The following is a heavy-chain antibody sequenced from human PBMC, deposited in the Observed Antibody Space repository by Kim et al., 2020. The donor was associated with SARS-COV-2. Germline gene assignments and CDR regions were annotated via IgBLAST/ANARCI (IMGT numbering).Heavy chain of an antibody. Sequence: GGSLRLSCAASGFTFDDYAMHWVRQAPGKGLEWVSGISCDSGSICYADSVKGRFTISRDNSKNSLYLQMNSLRAEDTALYYCAKDMSSAVWTGFDSWGQGTLVTVSS. V-gene: IGHV3-9*01. CDR2: ISCDSGSI. D-gene: IGHD3-16*01. J-gene: IGHJ5*01. CDR1: GFTFDDYA. CDR3: AKDMSSAVWTGFDS.